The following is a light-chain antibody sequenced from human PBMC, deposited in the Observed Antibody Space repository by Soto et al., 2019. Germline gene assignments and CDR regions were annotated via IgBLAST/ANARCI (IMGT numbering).Light chain of an antibody. CDR1: QSISSY. V-gene: IGKV1-39*01. CDR2: AAS. Sequence: DIQMTQSPSSLSASVGDRVTINCRASQSISSYLNWYQQKPGKAPKLLIYAASSLQSGVPSRFSGSGSGTDFTLTISSLQPEDFATYYCQQSYSTPGFTFGPGTKVDIK. CDR3: QQSYSTPGFT. J-gene: IGKJ3*01.